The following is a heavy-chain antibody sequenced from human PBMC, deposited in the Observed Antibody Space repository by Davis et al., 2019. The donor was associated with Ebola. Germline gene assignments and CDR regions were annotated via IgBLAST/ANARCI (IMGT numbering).Heavy chain of an antibody. CDR2: ITGSATNI. CDR3: AVVVETMLNN. Sequence: GESLKISCAASGFTFSSHTMSWVRQAPGKGPEWVSSITGSATNIYYADSVKGRFTISRDKSKNTLYLQMNSLRAEDTAVYYCAVVVETMLNNWVQGTLVTVSS. D-gene: IGHD3-22*01. V-gene: IGHV3-23*01. J-gene: IGHJ4*02. CDR1: GFTFSSHT.